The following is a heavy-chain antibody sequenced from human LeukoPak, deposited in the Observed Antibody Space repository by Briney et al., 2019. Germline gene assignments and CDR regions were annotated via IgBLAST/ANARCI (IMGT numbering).Heavy chain of an antibody. CDR2: IYYSGST. D-gene: IGHD1-26*01. CDR3: ARDEGGSYLASWFDP. V-gene: IGHV4-59*01. CDR1: GGSISSYY. Sequence: SETLSLTCTVSGGSISSYYWSWIRQPPGKGLEWIGYIYYSGSTNYNPSLKSRVTISVDTSKNQFSLKLSSVTAAATAVYYCARDEGGSYLASWFDPWGQGTLVTVSS. J-gene: IGHJ5*02.